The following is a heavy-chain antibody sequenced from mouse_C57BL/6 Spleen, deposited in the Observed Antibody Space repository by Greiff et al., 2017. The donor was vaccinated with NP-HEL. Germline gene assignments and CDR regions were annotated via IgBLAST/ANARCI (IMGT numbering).Heavy chain of an antibody. Sequence: VQLQQSGAELVKPGASVKMSCKASGYTFTSYTMHWVKQRPGQGLEWIGYINTSSGYTKYNQKFKDKATLTADKSSSTAYMQLSSLTSEDSAVYYCARQSTRASYWGQGTTLTVSS. CDR2: INTSSGYT. V-gene: IGHV1-4*01. CDR1: GYTFTSYT. J-gene: IGHJ2*01. D-gene: IGHD3-1*01. CDR3: ARQSTRASY.